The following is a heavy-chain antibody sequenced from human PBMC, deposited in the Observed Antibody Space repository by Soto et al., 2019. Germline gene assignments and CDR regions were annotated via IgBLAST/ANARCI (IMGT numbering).Heavy chain of an antibody. V-gene: IGHV4-39*01. CDR1: GGSISSSSNS. CDR2: IYLSAGA. Sequence: QLQLQESGPRLVKPSETLSLTCSVSGGSISSSSNSWAWIRQSPGKGLEWIGTIYLSAGAHYNPSPAGRVAIYAAPANYPFPSRLPSVSDADWAVYYCGRQPGLCGSTASFGYYSVDVWGQGSTVTVS. J-gene: IGHJ6*02. D-gene: IGHD2-2*01. CDR3: GRQPGLCGSTASFGYYSVDV.